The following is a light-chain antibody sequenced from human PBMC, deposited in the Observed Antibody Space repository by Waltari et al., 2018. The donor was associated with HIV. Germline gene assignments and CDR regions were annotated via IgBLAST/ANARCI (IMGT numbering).Light chain of an antibody. V-gene: IGLV2-14*01. CDR3: SSSTTSTTRGVV. CDR2: EVI. J-gene: IGLJ3*02. Sequence: QSALTQPASVSGSPGQSITISCTGTSSDVGGYNFVSWYQQHPGKAPKLMIFEVINRPSGISNRFSGSKSGNTASLTITGLQAEDEADYYCSSSTTSTTRGVVFGGGTKLTVL. CDR1: SSDVGGYNF.